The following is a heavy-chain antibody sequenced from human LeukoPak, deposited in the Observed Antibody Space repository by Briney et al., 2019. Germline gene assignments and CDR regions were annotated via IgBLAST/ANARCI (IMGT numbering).Heavy chain of an antibody. Sequence: GESLKISCKGSGYSFTNYWIGWVRQMPGKGLEWIGIKYPDDSDIRWSPSFEGQVTISADKSIGTAYLQWSSLKASDTAMYFCARRAYGKNWFDSWGQGTLVVVSS. CDR2: KYPDDSDI. V-gene: IGHV5-51*01. CDR3: ARRAYGKNWFDS. CDR1: GYSFTNYW. D-gene: IGHD1-14*01. J-gene: IGHJ5*01.